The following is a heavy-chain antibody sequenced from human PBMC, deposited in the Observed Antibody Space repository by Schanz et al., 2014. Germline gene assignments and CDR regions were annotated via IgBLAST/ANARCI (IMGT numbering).Heavy chain of an antibody. CDR2: INPSGGGT. D-gene: IGHD5-12*01. CDR1: GGTFSTYP. Sequence: QVQLVQSEAEVKKPGSSVKVSCKASGGTFSTYPINWLRQAPGQGLEWMGIINPSGGGTSYALRFQDRVTVTRDPSRSTVYMELSSLRSEDTAVYFCARDLAVDTGYVVHYYYYGMDVWGQGTTXTVSS. V-gene: IGHV1-46*01. J-gene: IGHJ6*02. CDR3: ARDLAVDTGYVVHYYYYGMDV.